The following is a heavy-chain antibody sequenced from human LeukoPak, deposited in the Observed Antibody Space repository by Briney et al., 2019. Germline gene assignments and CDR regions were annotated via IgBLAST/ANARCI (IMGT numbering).Heavy chain of an antibody. D-gene: IGHD3-22*01. CDR3: AREGLGDDSSGYYYVNFDY. J-gene: IGHJ4*02. V-gene: IGHV3-48*01. CDR1: GFTFSSYS. Sequence: PGGSLRLSCAASGFTFSSYSMNWVRQAPGKGLEWVSHISSRSSPIYYADSVKGHFTISRDNAKNSLYLQMNSLRAEDTAVYYCAREGLGDDSSGYYYVNFDYWGQGTLVTVSS. CDR2: ISSRSSPI.